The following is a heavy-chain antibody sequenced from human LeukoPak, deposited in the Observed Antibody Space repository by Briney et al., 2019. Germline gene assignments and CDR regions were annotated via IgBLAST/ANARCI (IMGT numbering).Heavy chain of an antibody. CDR2: IRYDGSII. D-gene: IGHD3-10*01. CDR3: AKALGTAMVRGVIDY. Sequence: GGSLRLSCAASGFTFSSYGMHWVRQAPGKGLEWVTFIRYDGSIIYYADSVKGRFTISRDNSENTLYLQMNSLRAEDTAVYYCAKALGTAMVRGVIDYWGQGTPVTVSS. V-gene: IGHV3-30*02. CDR1: GFTFSSYG. J-gene: IGHJ4*02.